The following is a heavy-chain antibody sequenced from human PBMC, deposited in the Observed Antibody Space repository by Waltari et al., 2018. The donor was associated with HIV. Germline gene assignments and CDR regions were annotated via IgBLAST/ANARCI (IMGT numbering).Heavy chain of an antibody. Sequence: EVQLLESGGGLVQPGGSLRLSCRASGFSFSIYAMNWVRQAPGKGLEWVSGISGSGDNRYYADSVKGRFTISRDNSKNKVFLQMKSLRPEDTAFYYCTKDPVTAVGNINWFDPLGPGNPGHRLL. J-gene: IGHJ5*02. CDR2: ISGSGDNR. CDR3: TKDPVTAVGNINWFDP. D-gene: IGHD6-13*01. V-gene: IGHV3-23*01. CDR1: GFSFSIYA.